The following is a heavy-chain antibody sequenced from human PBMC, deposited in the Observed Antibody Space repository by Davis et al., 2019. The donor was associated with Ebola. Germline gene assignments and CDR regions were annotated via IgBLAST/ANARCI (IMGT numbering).Heavy chain of an antibody. Sequence: GESLKISCKGSGYSFTSYWIGWVRQTPGRGLEWMGIIYPSDSHTTYSPSFQGQVTISADKSISTAYLQWSSLKASDTAMYYCARQVGGRLFDAFDIWGQGTLVTVSS. CDR2: IYPSDSHT. D-gene: IGHD1-26*01. J-gene: IGHJ3*02. CDR1: GYSFTSYW. V-gene: IGHV5-51*01. CDR3: ARQVGGRLFDAFDI.